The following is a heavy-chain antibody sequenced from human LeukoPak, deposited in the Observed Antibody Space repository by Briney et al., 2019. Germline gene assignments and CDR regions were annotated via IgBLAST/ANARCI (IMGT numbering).Heavy chain of an antibody. J-gene: IGHJ4*02. CDR2: IMISGDDT. CDR3: VRAAPGDCSSTSCSLFDN. V-gene: IGHV3-23*01. D-gene: IGHD2-2*01. Sequence: GRSLRLSCAASGFTFSSYGMHWVRQTPRKGLEWVSTIMISGDDTYYADPVKGRFTMSRDKSKNTLYLQMSYLRAEDTAVYYCVRAAPGDCSSTSCSLFDNWGQGILVTVSS. CDR1: GFTFSSYG.